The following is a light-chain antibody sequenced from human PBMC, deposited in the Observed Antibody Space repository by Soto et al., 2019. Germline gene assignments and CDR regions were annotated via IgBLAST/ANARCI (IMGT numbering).Light chain of an antibody. Sequence: EFVLTQSPATLSLSPGERATLSCRASQSISSFSAWYQQKPGQAPRLLIYDTSNRATGVPARFSGSGSGTDFTLTISSLETEDFAVYYCQQRSNWPSSITFGQGTRLEIK. CDR3: QQRSNWPSSIT. CDR1: QSISSF. CDR2: DTS. V-gene: IGKV3-11*01. J-gene: IGKJ5*01.